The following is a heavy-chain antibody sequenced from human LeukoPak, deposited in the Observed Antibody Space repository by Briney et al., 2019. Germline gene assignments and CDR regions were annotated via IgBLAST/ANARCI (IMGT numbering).Heavy chain of an antibody. J-gene: IGHJ3*02. CDR1: GGTFSNYA. D-gene: IGHD3-16*01. CDR2: INPNSGGT. CDR3: ARGGVMGAFDI. V-gene: IGHV1-2*02. Sequence: ASVKVSCKASGGTFSNYAFSWVRQAPGQGLEWMGWINPNSGGTNYAQKFQGRVTMTRDTSISTAYMELSRLRSDDTAVYYCARGGVMGAFDIWGQGTMVTVSS.